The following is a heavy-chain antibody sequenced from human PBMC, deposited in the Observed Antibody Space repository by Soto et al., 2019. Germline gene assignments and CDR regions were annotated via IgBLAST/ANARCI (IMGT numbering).Heavy chain of an antibody. J-gene: IGHJ4*02. Sequence: QVLLVQSGPDVKKPGASVRVSCRASGYTLSDYFIHWVRQAPGQGLEWMGWINPDSGTPYYAQKFQGRVTMTRDTSLGTAYLVLTRLESADTAVYYCARSDDLWGPGTLVTVST. CDR3: ARSDDL. CDR2: INPDSGTP. V-gene: IGHV1-2*02. CDR1: GYTLSDYF.